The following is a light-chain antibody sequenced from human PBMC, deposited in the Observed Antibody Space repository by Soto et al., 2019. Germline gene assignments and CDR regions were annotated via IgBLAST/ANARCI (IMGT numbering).Light chain of an antibody. CDR1: QSISSY. J-gene: IGKJ1*01. CDR2: AAS. V-gene: IGKV1-39*01. CDR3: PQAISVRRR. Sequence: MQMTLSPASLSTFIRKRVTITCRASQSISSYLNWYQQKPGKAPKLLIYAASTLQGGVPSRFSGSGSCTEFTLTVCSLQPQSFETYCCPQAISVRRRFGQGTKVDIK.